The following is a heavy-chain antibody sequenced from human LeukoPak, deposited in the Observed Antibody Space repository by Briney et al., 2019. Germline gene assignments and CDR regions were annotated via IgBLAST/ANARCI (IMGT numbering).Heavy chain of an antibody. Sequence: RGSLRLSCAASGFTFSSYAMNWVRQAPGKGLEWVSGISGSGGSTYYADSVKGRFTISRDNSKNTLYLQMNSLRAEDTAVYYCAKAVDVSGSYGYFDYWGQGTPVTVSS. J-gene: IGHJ4*02. CDR3: AKAVDVSGSYGYFDY. CDR1: GFTFSSYA. CDR2: ISGSGGST. V-gene: IGHV3-23*01. D-gene: IGHD3-10*01.